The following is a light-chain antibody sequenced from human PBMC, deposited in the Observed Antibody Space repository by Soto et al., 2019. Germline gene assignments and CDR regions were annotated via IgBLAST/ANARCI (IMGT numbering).Light chain of an antibody. V-gene: IGKV2-28*01. J-gene: IGKJ5*01. CDR3: MQALQSPIT. CDR1: ESLLYSNGYNY. CDR2: LGS. Sequence: DIVMTQCPLSLPVSTGEPASISCRSSESLLYSNGYNYLDWYLQKPGQSPQLXISLGSNRASGVPDRFSGSGSGTDFTLKISRVEGEDVGVYYCMQALQSPITFGQGTRLEIK.